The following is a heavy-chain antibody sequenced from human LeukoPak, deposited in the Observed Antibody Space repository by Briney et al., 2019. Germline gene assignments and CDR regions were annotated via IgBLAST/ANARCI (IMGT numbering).Heavy chain of an antibody. J-gene: IGHJ4*02. CDR3: ARGRVIFGVVIIFRPYYFDY. V-gene: IGHV1-8*01. CDR2: MNPNSGNT. D-gene: IGHD3-3*01. CDR1: GYTFTSYD. Sequence: ASVKVSCKASGYTFTSYDINWVRQATGQGLERMGWMNPNSGNTGYAQKFQGRVTMTRNTSISTAYMGLSSLRSEDTAVYYCARGRVIFGVVIIFRPYYFDYWGQGTLVTVSS.